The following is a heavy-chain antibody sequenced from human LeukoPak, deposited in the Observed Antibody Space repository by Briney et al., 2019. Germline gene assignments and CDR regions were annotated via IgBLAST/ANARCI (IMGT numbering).Heavy chain of an antibody. Sequence: SVKVSCKASGGPFSSYAISWVRQAPGQGLEWMGGIIPIFGTANYAQKFQGRVTITADESTSTAYMELSSLKSEDTAVYYCAEGSWSGFGPNAFDIWGQGTMVTVSS. CDR2: IIPIFGTA. D-gene: IGHD3-3*01. CDR1: GGPFSSYA. J-gene: IGHJ3*02. CDR3: AEGSWSGFGPNAFDI. V-gene: IGHV1-69*13.